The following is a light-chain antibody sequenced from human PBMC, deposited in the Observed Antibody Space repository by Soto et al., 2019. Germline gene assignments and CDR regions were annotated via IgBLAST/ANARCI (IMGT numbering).Light chain of an antibody. CDR1: SSDVGGYNY. J-gene: IGLJ1*01. V-gene: IGLV2-14*01. CDR2: DVR. CDR3: SSYTTVSTYV. Sequence: QSALTQPASVSGSPGQSITISCTGTSSDVGGYNYVSWYQQHQGKAPKLMIYDVRNRPSGVSNRFSGSKSVNTASLTISGLQAEDEADYYCSSYTTVSTYVFGTGTKLTVL.